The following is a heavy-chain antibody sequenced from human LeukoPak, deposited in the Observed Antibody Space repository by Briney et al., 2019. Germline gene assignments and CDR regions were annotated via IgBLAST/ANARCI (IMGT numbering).Heavy chain of an antibody. CDR2: IYSGDSDN. J-gene: IGHJ4*02. V-gene: IGHV5-51*01. CDR3: ARAEGGSSSWYSSFDY. CDR1: GYSFTSYW. Sequence: GESLKISCKGSGYSFTSYWIGWVRQMPGKGLEWMGIIYSGDSDNRYSPSFQGQVTISADKSISTAYLQWSSLKASDAAMYYCARAEGGSSSWYSSFDYWGQGTLVTVSS. D-gene: IGHD6-13*01.